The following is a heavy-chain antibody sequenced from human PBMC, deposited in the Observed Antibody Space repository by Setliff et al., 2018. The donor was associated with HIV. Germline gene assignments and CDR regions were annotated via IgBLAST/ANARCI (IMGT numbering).Heavy chain of an antibody. D-gene: IGHD4-17*01. Sequence: ASVKVSCKASGYTFISYYIRWVRQAPGQGLEWMGIINSSGDSTSYAQKFQGRVTMTRDTSTSTGYMELSSLTYEDTAIYYCASGFRATVPDYWGQGTLVTVSS. V-gene: IGHV1-46*03. J-gene: IGHJ4*02. CDR2: INSSGDST. CDR1: GYTFISYY. CDR3: ASGFRATVPDY.